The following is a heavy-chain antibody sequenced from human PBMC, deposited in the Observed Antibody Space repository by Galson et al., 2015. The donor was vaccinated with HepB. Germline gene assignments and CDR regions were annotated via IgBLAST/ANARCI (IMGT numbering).Heavy chain of an antibody. D-gene: IGHD5-12*01. CDR2: IYIGDSDV. Sequence: QSGAEVKKPGESLKISCKGSGYNFNTYWIAWVRQMPGKGLEWMGIIYIGDSDVRYSPSFQGQVTISADKSISTAYLQWSSLKASDTAMYYCARSYDGNTDSWGQGTLVTVSS. CDR1: GYNFNTYW. CDR3: ARSYDGNTDS. V-gene: IGHV5-51*01. J-gene: IGHJ4*02.